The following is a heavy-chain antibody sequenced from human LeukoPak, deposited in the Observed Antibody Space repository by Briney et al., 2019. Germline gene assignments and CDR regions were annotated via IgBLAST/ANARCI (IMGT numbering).Heavy chain of an antibody. V-gene: IGHV3-21*01. J-gene: IGHJ6*02. CDR1: GFTFSSYS. D-gene: IGHD2-15*01. CDR3: ARDLHGVAALYYYYGMDV. Sequence: GGSLRLSCAASGFTFSSYSMNWVRQAPGNGLEWVSSISSSSSYIYYADSVKGRFTTSRDNAKNSLYLQMNSLRAEDTAVYYCARDLHGVAALYYYYGMDVWGQGTTVTVSS. CDR2: ISSSSSYI.